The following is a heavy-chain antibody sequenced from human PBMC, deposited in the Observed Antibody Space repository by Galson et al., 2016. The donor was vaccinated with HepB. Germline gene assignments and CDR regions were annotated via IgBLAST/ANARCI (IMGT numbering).Heavy chain of an antibody. D-gene: IGHD5-24*01. V-gene: IGHV3-23*01. CDR3: AKDLSDGTYYLDY. J-gene: IGHJ4*02. CDR2: ISGSGAAT. Sequence: SLRLSCAASGFSFSTCAMTWVRQAPGKGLEWVAAISGSGAATYYADSVQGRFSISRDNAKNTLDLQMSSLRVDDTAVYFCAKDLSDGTYYLDYWGQGTLVTVTA. CDR1: GFSFSTCA.